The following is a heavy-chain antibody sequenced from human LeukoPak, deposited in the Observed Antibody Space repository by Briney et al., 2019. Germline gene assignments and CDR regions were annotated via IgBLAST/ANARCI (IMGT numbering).Heavy chain of an antibody. CDR1: GESFSGYY. CDR2: INHSGST. D-gene: IGHD6-13*01. Sequence: SETLSLTCAVYGESFSGYYWTWIRQPPGKGLEWIGEINHSGSTNYNPSLKSRVTISVDTSKNQFSLKLSSVTAADTAVYYCARRKYSSSPYNWFDPWGQGTLVTVSS. V-gene: IGHV4-34*01. J-gene: IGHJ5*02. CDR3: ARRKYSSSPYNWFDP.